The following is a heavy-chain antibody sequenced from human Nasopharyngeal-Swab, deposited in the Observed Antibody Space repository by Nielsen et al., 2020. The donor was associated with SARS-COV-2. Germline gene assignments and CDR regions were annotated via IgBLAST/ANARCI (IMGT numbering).Heavy chain of an antibody. V-gene: IGHV4-61*08. D-gene: IGHD3-10*01. Sequence: SETLSLTCSVSGGSISSGAYYWSWIRQPPGKGLEWIGHIDYTGSTHYNPPLQSRVTISVDTSKNQFSLNLNSVTAADTAVYYCERRTKYYGSGDFWGQGTMVTVSS. CDR2: IDYTGST. CDR1: GGSISSGAYY. J-gene: IGHJ3*01. CDR3: ERRTKYYGSGDF.